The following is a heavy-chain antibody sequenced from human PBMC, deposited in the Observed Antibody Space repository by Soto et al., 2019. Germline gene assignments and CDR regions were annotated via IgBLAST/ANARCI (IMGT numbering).Heavy chain of an antibody. J-gene: IGHJ5*02. V-gene: IGHV4-34*01. CDR3: GRTPTRGASAWLDP. CDR2: IHLSGRV. Sequence: QVQLPQWGSGLLKPSETLSLPCAIYAGSFRDYYWHWIRQSPGKGLEWIGEIHLSGRVNFTPSLKSRSSLAIDTARNQFFLTMRSVTAADTAVYFCGRTPTRGASAWLDPGGRGHLVTVSS. D-gene: IGHD1-26*01. CDR1: AGSFRDYY.